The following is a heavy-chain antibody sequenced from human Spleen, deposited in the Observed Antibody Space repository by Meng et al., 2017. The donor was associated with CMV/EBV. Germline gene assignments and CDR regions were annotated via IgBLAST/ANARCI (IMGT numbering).Heavy chain of an antibody. V-gene: IGHV4-59*01. D-gene: IGHD3-3*01. J-gene: IGHJ4*02. CDR3: ARGVDFWSGYLYY. CDR2: IYYSGST. CDR1: GGSISSSY. Sequence: SETLSLTCTVSGGSISSSYWSWIRQPPGKGLEWIGYIYYSGSTNYNPSLKSRVTISVDTSKNQFSLKLSSVTAADTAVYYCARGVDFWSGYLYYWGQGTLVTVSS.